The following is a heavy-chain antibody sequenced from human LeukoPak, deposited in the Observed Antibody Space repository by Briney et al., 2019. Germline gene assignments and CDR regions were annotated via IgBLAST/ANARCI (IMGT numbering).Heavy chain of an antibody. J-gene: IGHJ3*02. Sequence: SETLSLTCTVSGGSISSTFDYWGWIRQPPGKGLEWIGSIHYSGSTFYNPSLKSQVIISVDTFKNQFSLKLSSVTAADTAVYYCARQIIAVNAFDIWGQGTMVTVSS. D-gene: IGHD2/OR15-2a*01. CDR1: GGSISSTFDY. CDR2: IHYSGST. CDR3: ARQIIAVNAFDI. V-gene: IGHV4-39*01.